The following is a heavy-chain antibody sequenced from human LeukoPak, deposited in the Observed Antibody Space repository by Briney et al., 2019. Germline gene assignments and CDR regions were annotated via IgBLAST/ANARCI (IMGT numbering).Heavy chain of an antibody. CDR2: MIPIFGTA. CDR3: ARARGYSHFFDY. D-gene: IGHD5-18*01. V-gene: IGHV1-69*13. Sequence: WASVKVSCKASGGTFSSYAISWVRQAPGQGLEWMGGMIPIFGTANYAQKFQGRVTITADESTSTAYMELSSLRSEDTAVYYCARARGYSHFFDYWGQGTLVTVSS. J-gene: IGHJ4*02. CDR1: GGTFSSYA.